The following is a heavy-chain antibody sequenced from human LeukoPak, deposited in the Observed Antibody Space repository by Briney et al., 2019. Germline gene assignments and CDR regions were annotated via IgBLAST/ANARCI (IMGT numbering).Heavy chain of an antibody. D-gene: IGHD2-15*01. CDR1: GYTFTGYY. V-gene: IGHV1-2*02. Sequence: ASVKVSCKASGYTFTGYYIHLVRQAPGQGLEWMCSINPNSGDTNYAQKFQGRVTMTRDTSISTTYMELSRLRSDDTAVYYCARDQYCSGGNCYPYFYYWGQGTLVTVSS. J-gene: IGHJ4*02. CDR2: INPNSGDT. CDR3: ARDQYCSGGNCYPYFYY.